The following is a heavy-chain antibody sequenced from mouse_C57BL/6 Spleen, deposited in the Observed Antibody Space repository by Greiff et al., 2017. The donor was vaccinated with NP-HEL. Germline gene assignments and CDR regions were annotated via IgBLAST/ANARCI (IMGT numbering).Heavy chain of an antibody. J-gene: IGHJ4*01. CDR3: APYGNYEAMDY. Sequence: VHLVESGAELARPGASVKLSCKASGYTFTSYGISWVKQRTGQGLEWIGEIYPRSGNTYYNEKFKGKATLTADKSSSTAYMELRSLTSEDSAVYFCAPYGNYEAMDYWGQGTSVTVSS. V-gene: IGHV1-81*01. CDR2: IYPRSGNT. D-gene: IGHD2-1*01. CDR1: GYTFTSYG.